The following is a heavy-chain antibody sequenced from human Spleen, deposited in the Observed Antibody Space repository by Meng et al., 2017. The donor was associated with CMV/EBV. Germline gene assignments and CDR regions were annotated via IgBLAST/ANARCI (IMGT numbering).Heavy chain of an antibody. CDR2: INHSGNT. CDR1: GGSFSGYY. J-gene: IGHJ4*02. V-gene: IGHV4-34*01. CDR3: ARGGEQMVLDFDY. D-gene: IGHD6-13*01. Sequence: TCAGYGGSFSGYYWTWIRQSPGKGLEWIGEINHSGNTHSNPSLKSRVTISVDTSKNQFSLKLRSVTAADTAVYYCARGGEQMVLDFDYWGQGTLVTVSS.